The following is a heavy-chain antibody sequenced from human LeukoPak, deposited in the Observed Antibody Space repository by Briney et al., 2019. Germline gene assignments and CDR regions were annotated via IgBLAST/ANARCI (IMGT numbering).Heavy chain of an antibody. CDR2: IYYSGNT. Sequence: PSQTLSLTCAVSAGSISSGGYSWSWIRQPPGKGLEWIGYIYYSGNTYYNPSLKSRVTISVDTSKNQFSLKLNSVTAADTAAYYCARYRPTKTAFDVWGQGTMVTVSS. J-gene: IGHJ3*01. V-gene: IGHV4-30-4*07. CDR1: AGSISSGGYS. CDR3: ARYRPTKTAFDV. D-gene: IGHD4-11*01.